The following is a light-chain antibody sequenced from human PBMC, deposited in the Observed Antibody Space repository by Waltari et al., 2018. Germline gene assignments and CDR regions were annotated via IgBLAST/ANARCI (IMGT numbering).Light chain of an antibody. Sequence: DIQMTQSPSTLSASVGDRVTITCRASQSISSWLAWYQQKPGKAPKLLIYQTSTLDTGVPSRFSASGTGTEFTLTVSSLQPDDFATYYCQQYNSYPLTFGGGTNVEIK. J-gene: IGKJ4*01. CDR3: QQYNSYPLT. CDR2: QTS. CDR1: QSISSW. V-gene: IGKV1-5*03.